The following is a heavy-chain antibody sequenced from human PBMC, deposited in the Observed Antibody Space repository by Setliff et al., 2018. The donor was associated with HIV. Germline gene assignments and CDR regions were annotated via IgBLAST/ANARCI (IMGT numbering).Heavy chain of an antibody. Sequence: PSETLSLTCTVSYGSISGHYWTWIRQPPGEGLEWIGYIHHGGGTQYNPSLMSRLTMSVDSSKNQFSLSLSSVTAADTAVYYCARLPDINSWPFDYWDRGTLVTVSS. CDR2: IHHGGGT. CDR3: ARLPDINSWPFDY. D-gene: IGHD6-13*01. V-gene: IGHV4-59*11. J-gene: IGHJ4*02. CDR1: YGSISGHY.